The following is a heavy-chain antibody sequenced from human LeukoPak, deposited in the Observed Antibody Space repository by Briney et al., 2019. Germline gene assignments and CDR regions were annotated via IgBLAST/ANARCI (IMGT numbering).Heavy chain of an antibody. V-gene: IGHV1-46*01. D-gene: IGHD3-9*01. Sequence: ASVKVSCKASGYTFTSYYMHWVRQAPGQGLEWVGIINPSGGSTSYAQKFQGRVTMTRDMSTSTVYMELSSLRSEDTAVYYCARDFILTGYYLDYWGQGTLVTVSS. CDR2: INPSGGST. CDR3: ARDFILTGYYLDY. CDR1: GYTFTSYY. J-gene: IGHJ4*02.